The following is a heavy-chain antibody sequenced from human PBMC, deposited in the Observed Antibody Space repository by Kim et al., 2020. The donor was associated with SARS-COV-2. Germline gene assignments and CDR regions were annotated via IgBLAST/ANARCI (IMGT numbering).Heavy chain of an antibody. V-gene: IGHV1-69*13. CDR3: ASPFHHGSGSQPMDV. Sequence: SVKVSCKASGGTFSSYAISWVRQAPGQGLEWMGGIIPIFGTANYAQKFQGRVTITADESTSTAYMELSSLRSEDTAVYYCASPFHHGSGSQPMDVWGQGTTVTVSS. CDR1: GGTFSSYA. D-gene: IGHD3-10*01. J-gene: IGHJ6*02. CDR2: IIPIFGTA.